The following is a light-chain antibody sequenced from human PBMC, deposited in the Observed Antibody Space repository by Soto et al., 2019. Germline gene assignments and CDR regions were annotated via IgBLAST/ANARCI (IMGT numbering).Light chain of an antibody. CDR3: HQRSKGPPIT. V-gene: IGKV3D-20*02. CDR2: GAS. J-gene: IGKJ5*01. CDR1: QSVSNNY. Sequence: EIVLTQSPGTLSLSPGERATLSCRASQSVSNNYLAWYQQKPGQAPRLLIYGASNRATGIPDRFSASGSGKEFTLTISRLEREDFAVYYCHQRSKGPPITCGQGTRRAI.